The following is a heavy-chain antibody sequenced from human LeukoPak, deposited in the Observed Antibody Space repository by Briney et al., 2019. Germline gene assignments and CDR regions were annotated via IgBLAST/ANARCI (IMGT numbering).Heavy chain of an antibody. CDR2: ISYDGSNK. J-gene: IGHJ4*02. CDR1: GFTFSSYA. CDR3: ARERYSSGFDY. Sequence: GRSLRLSCAASGFTFSSYAMHWVRQAPGKGLEWVAVISYDGSNKYCADSVKGRFTISRDNSKNTLCLQMNSLRAEDTAVYYCARERYSSGFDYWGQGTLVTVSS. V-gene: IGHV3-30*04. D-gene: IGHD6-19*01.